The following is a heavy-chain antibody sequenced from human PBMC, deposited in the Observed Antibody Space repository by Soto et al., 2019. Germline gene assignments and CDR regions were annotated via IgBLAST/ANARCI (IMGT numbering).Heavy chain of an antibody. Sequence: SSETLSLTCTVSGGSISSCYWSWIRQPPGKGQEWIGYIYYSGSTNYNPSLKSRVTISVDTSKNQFSLKLSSVTAADTAVYYCARTPGDCSGGSCYHGATFDYWGQGTLVTVSS. CDR2: IYYSGST. V-gene: IGHV4-59*08. CDR3: ARTPGDCSGGSCYHGATFDY. CDR1: GGSISSCY. J-gene: IGHJ4*02. D-gene: IGHD2-15*01.